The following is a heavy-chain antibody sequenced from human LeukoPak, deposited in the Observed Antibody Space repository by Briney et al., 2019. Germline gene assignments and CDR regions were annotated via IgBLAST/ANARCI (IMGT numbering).Heavy chain of an antibody. CDR3: AKDRYSYGYTDAFDI. V-gene: IGHV3-23*01. CDR2: ISGSGGST. J-gene: IGHJ3*02. Sequence: GGSLRLSCAASGFTFSSYAMSWVRQAPGKGLEWVSAISGSGGSTYYADSVKGRFTISRDNSKNSLYLQMNSLRAEDTAVYYCAKDRYSYGYTDAFDIWGQGTMVTVSS. D-gene: IGHD5-18*01. CDR1: GFTFSSYA.